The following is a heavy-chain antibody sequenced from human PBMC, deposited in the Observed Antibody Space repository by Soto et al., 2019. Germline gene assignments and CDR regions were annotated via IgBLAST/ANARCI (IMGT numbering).Heavy chain of an antibody. J-gene: IGHJ1*01. D-gene: IGHD2-8*01. Sequence: QVQLVQSGAEVKKPGASVKVACKASGYKFTTYFIHWVRQAPGQGLEWMGLIHPSGDTGYGQKFRGRVTMTIDTSTTTAYMELRNLTSEDTAIYFAVRGYCTTTPCSRTFQHWGQGTLVPVS. V-gene: IGHV1-46*01. CDR3: VRGYCTTTPCSRTFQH. CDR1: GYKFTTYF. CDR2: IHPSGDT.